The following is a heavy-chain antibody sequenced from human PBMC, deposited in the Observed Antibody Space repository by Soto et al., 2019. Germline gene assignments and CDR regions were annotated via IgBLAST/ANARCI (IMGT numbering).Heavy chain of an antibody. CDR1: GGSISSYY. CDR2: IYYSGST. V-gene: IGHV4-59*06. D-gene: IGHD5-12*01. J-gene: IGHJ3*02. CDR3: ARGIYSAYDDDAFDI. Sequence: SETLSLTCTVSGGSISSYYWSWIRQPPGKGLEWIGYIYYSGSTYYNPSLKSRVTISVDTSKNQFSLKLSSVTAADTAVYYCARGIYSAYDDDAFDIWGQGTMVTLSS.